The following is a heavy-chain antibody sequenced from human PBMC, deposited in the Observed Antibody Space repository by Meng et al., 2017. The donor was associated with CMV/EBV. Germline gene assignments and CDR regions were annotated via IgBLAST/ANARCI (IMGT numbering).Heavy chain of an antibody. CDR3: ARDHPLMYYYDTSGYYP. CDR2: ISSSSSYI. Sequence: GGSLRLSCAASGFIFSSYTMNWVRQAPGKGLEWVSSISSSSSYISYADSVKGRFTISRDNAKDTLHLQMDSLRVEDSAVYYCARDHPLMYYYDTSGYYPWGRGTLVTVSS. CDR1: GFIFSSYT. D-gene: IGHD3-22*01. J-gene: IGHJ5*02. V-gene: IGHV3-21*01.